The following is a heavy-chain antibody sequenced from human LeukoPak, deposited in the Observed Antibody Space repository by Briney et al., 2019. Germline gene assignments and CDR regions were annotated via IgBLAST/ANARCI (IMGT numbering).Heavy chain of an antibody. D-gene: IGHD6-13*01. CDR1: GFTFSGYA. Sequence: GTSVRLSCVVSGFTFSGYAMHWVRQAPGKGLEWVAVISHDGSNKYFADSVKGRFSISRDNSKNTVSLRMNSLRAEDTAIYYCAKVVQYTASTGTGLDYWGQGTLVTVSS. J-gene: IGHJ4*02. CDR3: AKVVQYTASTGTGLDY. CDR2: ISHDGSNK. V-gene: IGHV3-30-3*02.